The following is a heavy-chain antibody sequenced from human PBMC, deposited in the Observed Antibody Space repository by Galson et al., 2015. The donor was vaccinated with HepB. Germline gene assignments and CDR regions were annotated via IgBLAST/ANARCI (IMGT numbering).Heavy chain of an antibody. Sequence: SLRLSCAASGFTVSSNYMSWVRQAPGKGLEWVSVIYSGGSTYYADSVKGRFTISRHNSKNTLYLQMNSLRAEDTAVYYCAKIAAETIHDAFDIWGQGTMVTVSS. CDR1: GFTVSSNY. CDR3: AKIAAETIHDAFDI. CDR2: IYSGGST. V-gene: IGHV3-53*04. D-gene: IGHD6-13*01. J-gene: IGHJ3*02.